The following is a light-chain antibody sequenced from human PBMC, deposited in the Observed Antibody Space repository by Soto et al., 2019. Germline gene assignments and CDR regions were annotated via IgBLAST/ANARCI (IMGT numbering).Light chain of an antibody. V-gene: IGLV2-11*01. J-gene: IGLJ1*01. CDR3: CSYAGRFYV. CDR2: DVS. CDR1: SSDVGGYDY. Sequence: QSALTQPRSVSGSPGQSVTISCTGTSSDVGGYDYVSWYQQSPGKAPKFIIYDVSQRPSGVPDRFSGSKSGNTASLTISGLQDEDEADYYCCSYAGRFYVFGTGTKVTVL.